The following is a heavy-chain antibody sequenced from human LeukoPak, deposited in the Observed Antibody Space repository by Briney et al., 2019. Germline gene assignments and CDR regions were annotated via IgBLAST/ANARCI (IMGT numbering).Heavy chain of an antibody. J-gene: IGHJ6*03. CDR2: INPNSGGT. V-gene: IGHV1-2*02. CDR3: AREKLPPRSYYYYMDV. D-gene: IGHD1-7*01. CDR1: GYTFTSYY. Sequence: ASVKVSCKASGYTFTSYYMHRVRQAPGQGLEWMGWINPNSGGTNYAQKFQGRVNKTRDTSISTAYMELSRLRSDDTAVYYCAREKLPPRSYYYYMDVWGKGTTVTVSS.